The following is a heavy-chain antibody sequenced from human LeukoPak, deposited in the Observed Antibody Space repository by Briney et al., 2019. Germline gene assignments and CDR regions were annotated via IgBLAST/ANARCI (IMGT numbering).Heavy chain of an antibody. CDR1: GGSISSSSYY. D-gene: IGHD2-15*01. J-gene: IGHJ5*02. CDR3: ATQNRYCTGGSCFNWFDP. CDR2: IYYSGST. V-gene: IGHV4-39*01. Sequence: TSETLCLTCTVSGGSISSSSYYWGWIRQPPGKGLEWVASIYYSGSTYYNPSLKSRVTISVDTSKNQFSLKLSSVTAADTAVYYCATQNRYCTGGSCFNWFDPWGQGTLVTVSS.